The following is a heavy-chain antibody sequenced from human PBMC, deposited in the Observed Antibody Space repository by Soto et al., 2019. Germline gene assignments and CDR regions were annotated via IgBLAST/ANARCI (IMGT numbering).Heavy chain of an antibody. Sequence: HLLESGGGLVQPGGSLRLSCVASGFTFDNYAMTWVRQAPGKGLQWVSVITGSGTNAFYADSVTGRFTIARDNSKNSLYLQMNSLSAEDTAVYYCASDEPDVIVSRPPDQHGMDVWGQGTMVTVSS. J-gene: IGHJ6*02. CDR2: ITGSGTNA. CDR1: GFTFDNYA. V-gene: IGHV3-23*01. D-gene: IGHD3-10*01. CDR3: ASDEPDVIVSRPPDQHGMDV.